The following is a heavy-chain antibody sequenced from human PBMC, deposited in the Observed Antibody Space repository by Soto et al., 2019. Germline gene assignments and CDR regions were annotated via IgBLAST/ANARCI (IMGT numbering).Heavy chain of an antibody. J-gene: IGHJ6*02. CDR1: VYSFTSYW. Sequence: GEWLQISATGSVYSFTSYWISWLRQMPVKGQEWIGRIDPSDSYTNYSPSVQGHVTISADKSISTAYLQWSSLKASDTAMYYCARRGYSGYDPSYYYYGMDVWGQGTTVTVSS. V-gene: IGHV5-10-1*01. D-gene: IGHD5-12*01. CDR2: IDPSDSYT. CDR3: ARRGYSGYDPSYYYYGMDV.